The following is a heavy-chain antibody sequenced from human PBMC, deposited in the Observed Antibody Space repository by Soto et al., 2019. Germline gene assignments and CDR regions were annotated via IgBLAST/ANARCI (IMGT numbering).Heavy chain of an antibody. D-gene: IGHD4-17*01. CDR1: GGSMSSNY. J-gene: IGHJ4*02. Sequence: SETLSLTCTVSGGSMSSNYWTWIRQSPGKGLEWIGYIYYTGSTKYNPSLKSRVTISLDTSKNQFSLRLTSVTSADTAVYYCARGGSYGDFFDYCGQGAQVTVSS. CDR2: IYYTGST. CDR3: ARGGSYGDFFDY. V-gene: IGHV4-59*01.